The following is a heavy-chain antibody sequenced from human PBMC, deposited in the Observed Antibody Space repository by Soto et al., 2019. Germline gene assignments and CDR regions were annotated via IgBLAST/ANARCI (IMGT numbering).Heavy chain of an antibody. CDR1: GFTFSSYG. J-gene: IGHJ4*02. D-gene: IGHD3-22*01. CDR2: IWYDGSNK. V-gene: IGHV3-33*01. Sequence: GVLRLSCAASGFTFSSYGMHWVRQAPGKGLEWVAVIWYDGSNKYCADSVKGRFTISRDNSKNTLYLQMNSLRAEDTAVYYCAREGTFTMIVAYWGQGTLVTVSS. CDR3: AREGTFTMIVAY.